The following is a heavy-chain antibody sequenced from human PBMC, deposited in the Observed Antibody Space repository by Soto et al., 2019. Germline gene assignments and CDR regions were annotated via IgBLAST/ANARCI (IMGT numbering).Heavy chain of an antibody. V-gene: IGHV3-30*18. CDR3: ANDILTYYGMDV. CDR1: GITFSSDG. J-gene: IGHJ6*02. Sequence: QVQLVESGGGVVQPGRSLRLSCAASGITFSSDGMHWVRQAPGKGLEWVAVISYDGSNKYYADSVKGRFTISRDNSKNTLYLQMNSLRAEDTAVYYCANDILTYYGMDVWGQGTTVTVSS. CDR2: ISYDGSNK. D-gene: IGHD3-9*01.